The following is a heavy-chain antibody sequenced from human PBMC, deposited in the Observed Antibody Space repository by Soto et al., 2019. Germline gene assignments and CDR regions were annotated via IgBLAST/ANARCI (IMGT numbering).Heavy chain of an antibody. D-gene: IGHD3-16*01. J-gene: IGHJ4*02. CDR2: IIPIFGTA. CDR3: ARGGNIFTPSYFDY. V-gene: IGHV1-69*13. CDR1: GGTFSSYA. Sequence: SVKVSCKASGGTFSSYAISWVRQAPGQGLEWMGGIIPIFGTANYAQKFQGRVTITADESTSTAYMELSSLRSEDTAVYYCARGGNIFTPSYFDYWGQGTLVTVSS.